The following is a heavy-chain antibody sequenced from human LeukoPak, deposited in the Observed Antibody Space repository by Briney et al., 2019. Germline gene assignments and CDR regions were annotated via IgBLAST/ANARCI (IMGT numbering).Heavy chain of an antibody. CDR3: ERGSRNYNNYEGADY. CDR1: GGAFSGYY. J-gene: IGHJ4*02. Sequence: SETLSLTCAVYGGAFSGYYWSWIRQPPGKGLEWIGEINHSGDTKYNPSLKSRVSMSVDVSKDQFSLKLTSLTAADTAVYYCERGSRNYNNYEGADYWGQGTLVTVSS. V-gene: IGHV4-34*01. D-gene: IGHD4-11*01. CDR2: INHSGDT.